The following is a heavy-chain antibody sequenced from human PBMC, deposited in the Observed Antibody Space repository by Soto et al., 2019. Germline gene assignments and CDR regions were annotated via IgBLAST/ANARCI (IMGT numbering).Heavy chain of an antibody. V-gene: IGHV4-61*01. J-gene: IGHJ4*02. CDR2: IYYSGST. D-gene: IGHD6-6*01. CDR3: AREIEYSSSFDY. Sequence: QVQLQESGPGLVKPSETLSLTCTVSGGSVSSGSYYWSWIRQPPGKGLEWIGYIYYSGSTNYNPSLKSRVTISVDTSKNQVSLKLSSVTAADTAVYYCAREIEYSSSFDYWGQGTLVTVSS. CDR1: GGSVSSGSYY.